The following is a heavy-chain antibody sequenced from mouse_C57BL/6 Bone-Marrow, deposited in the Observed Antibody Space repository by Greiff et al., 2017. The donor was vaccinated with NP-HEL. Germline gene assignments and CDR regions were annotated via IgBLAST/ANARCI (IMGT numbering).Heavy chain of an antibody. CDR2: INPGSGGT. Sequence: VQLVESGAELVRPGTSVKVSCKASGYAFTNYLIEWVKQRPGQGLEWIGVINPGSGGTNYNEKFKGKATLTADKSSSTAYMQLSSLTSEDSAVYFCARGYYGSSPWYFDVWGTGTTVTVSS. V-gene: IGHV1-54*01. CDR1: GYAFTNYL. J-gene: IGHJ1*03. CDR3: ARGYYGSSPWYFDV. D-gene: IGHD1-1*01.